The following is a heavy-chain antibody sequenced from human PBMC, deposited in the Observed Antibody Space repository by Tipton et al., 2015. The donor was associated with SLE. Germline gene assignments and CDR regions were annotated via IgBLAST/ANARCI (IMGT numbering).Heavy chain of an antibody. CDR2: IYSSGST. D-gene: IGHD3-9*01. J-gene: IGHJ5*02. V-gene: IGHV4-59*01. CDR1: GGSITRYY. CDR3: ARDLHPSIERYFDWLGGWFDP. Sequence: TLSLTCSVSGGSITRYYWSWIRQPPGKGLEWIGYIYSSGSTNYNPSLKSRVTISVGTSKNQFSLKMSSVTAADTAVYYCARDLHPSIERYFDWLGGWFDPWGQGTLVTVSS.